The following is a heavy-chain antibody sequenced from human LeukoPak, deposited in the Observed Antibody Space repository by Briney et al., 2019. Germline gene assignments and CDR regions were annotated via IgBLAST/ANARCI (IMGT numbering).Heavy chain of an antibody. D-gene: IGHD5/OR15-5a*01. CDR3: ARESTGYY. CDR1: GFTFSSYA. Sequence: GRSLRLSCAASGFTFSSYAMHWVRQAPGKGLEWVAVISYDGSNKYYADSVRGRFTISRDNSKNTLYLQMNSLRAEDTAVYYCARESTGYYWGQGTLVTVSS. J-gene: IGHJ4*02. CDR2: ISYDGSNK. V-gene: IGHV3-30-3*01.